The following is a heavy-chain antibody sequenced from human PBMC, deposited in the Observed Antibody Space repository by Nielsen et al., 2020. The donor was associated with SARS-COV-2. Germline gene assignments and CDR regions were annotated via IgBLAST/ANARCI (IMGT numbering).Heavy chain of an antibody. CDR2: ISYDGSNK. CDR3: AKDGAPFGVVTTNLDY. CDR1: GFTFSSYG. V-gene: IGHV3-33*05. Sequence: GESLKISCAASGFTFSSYGMHWVRQAPGKGLEWVAVISYDGSNKYYADSVKGRFTISRDNSKNTLYLQMNSLRAEDTAVYYCAKDGAPFGVVTTNLDYWGQGTLVTVSS. D-gene: IGHD3-3*01. J-gene: IGHJ4*02.